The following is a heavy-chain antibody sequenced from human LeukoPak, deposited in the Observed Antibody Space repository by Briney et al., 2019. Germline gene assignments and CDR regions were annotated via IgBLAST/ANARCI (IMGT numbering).Heavy chain of an antibody. CDR1: GFTFGNYA. Sequence: GGSLRLSCVASGFTFGNYAMSWVRQAPGKGLESVSGISGSATGAYYTDSVKGRFTISRDNPRNTLYLQMDSLRAEDTAVYYCARDPRGYSGYDYYWGQGTLVTVSS. V-gene: IGHV3-23*01. D-gene: IGHD5-12*01. CDR2: ISGSATGA. CDR3: ARDPRGYSGYDYY. J-gene: IGHJ4*02.